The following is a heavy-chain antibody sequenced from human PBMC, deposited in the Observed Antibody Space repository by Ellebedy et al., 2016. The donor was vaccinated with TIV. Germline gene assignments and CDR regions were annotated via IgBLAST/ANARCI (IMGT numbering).Heavy chain of an antibody. D-gene: IGHD6-13*01. CDR2: IYYSGST. J-gene: IGHJ5*02. CDR3: AGSPLRGWQQLVLGWFDP. V-gene: IGHV4-59*08. Sequence: ESLKISCTVSGGSISSYYWSWIRQPPGKGLEWIGYIYYSGSTNYNPSLKSRVTISVDTSKNQFSLKLSSVTAADTAVYYCAGSPLRGWQQLVLGWFDPWGQGTLVTVSS. CDR1: GGSISSYY.